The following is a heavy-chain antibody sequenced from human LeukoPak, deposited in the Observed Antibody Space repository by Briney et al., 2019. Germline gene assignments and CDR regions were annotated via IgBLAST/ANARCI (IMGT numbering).Heavy chain of an antibody. CDR2: IYHSGST. CDR1: GGSISTFY. CDR3: ARGGGYASPIGY. V-gene: IGHV4-59*01. D-gene: IGHD5-12*01. Sequence: SETLSLACTLSGGSISTFYWSWIRQPPGKGLEWIGYIYHSGSTNYNPSLKSRVTISVDTSKNQFSLKLSSVTAADTAVYYCARGGGYASPIGYWGQGALVTVSS. J-gene: IGHJ4*02.